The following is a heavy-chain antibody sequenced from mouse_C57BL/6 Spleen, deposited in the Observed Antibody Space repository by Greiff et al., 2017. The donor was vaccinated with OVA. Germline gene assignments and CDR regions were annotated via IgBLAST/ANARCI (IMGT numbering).Heavy chain of an antibody. Sequence: EVKLVESEGGLVQPGSSMKLSCTASGFTFSDYYMAWVRQVPEKGLEWVANINYDGSSTYYLDSLKSRFIIPRDNAKNILYLQMSSLKSEDTATYYCARVGAAQATYAWFAYWGQGTLVTVSA. CDR2: INYDGSST. D-gene: IGHD3-2*02. V-gene: IGHV5-16*01. CDR3: ARVGAAQATYAWFAY. CDR1: GFTFSDYY. J-gene: IGHJ3*01.